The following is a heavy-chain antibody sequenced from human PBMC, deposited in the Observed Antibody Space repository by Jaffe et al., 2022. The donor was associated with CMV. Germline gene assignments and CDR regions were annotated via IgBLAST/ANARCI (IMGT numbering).Heavy chain of an antibody. D-gene: IGHD2-15*01. J-gene: IGHJ4*02. CDR2: ISSNGGST. CDR3: ARGGWGYCSGGSCPRRPIAVADY. Sequence: EVQLVESGGGLVQPGGSLRLSCAASGFTFSSYAMHWVRQAPGKGLEYVSAISSNGGSTYYANSVKGRFTISRDNSKNTLYLQMGSLRAEDMAVYYCARGGWGYCSGGSCPRRPIAVADYWGQGTLVTVSS. V-gene: IGHV3-64*01. CDR1: GFTFSSYA.